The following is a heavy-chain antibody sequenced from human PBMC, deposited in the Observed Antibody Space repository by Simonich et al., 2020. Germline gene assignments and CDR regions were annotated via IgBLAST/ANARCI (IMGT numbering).Heavy chain of an antibody. CDR2: IKQDGSEK. D-gene: IGHD7-27*01. CDR1: GFTVSSYW. V-gene: IGHV3-7*01. CDR3: ARDGLGTAYYYYMDV. J-gene: IGHJ6*03. Sequence: EVQLVESGGGLVQPGGSLRLSCAASGFTVSSYWMSWVRQAPGKRLEWVSNIKQDGSEKYNVDYVKGRFTIYRDNAKNSLYLQMNSMSTEDTAVYYCARDGLGTAYYYYMDVWGKGTTDTVSS.